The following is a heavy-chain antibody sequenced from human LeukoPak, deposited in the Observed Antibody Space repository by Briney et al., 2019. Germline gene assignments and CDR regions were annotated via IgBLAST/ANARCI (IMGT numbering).Heavy chain of an antibody. CDR3: ARAENPRDYGSDY. V-gene: IGHV1-2*02. CDR2: INPNSGGT. CDR1: GYTFTGYY. Sequence: GASVKVSCKTSGYTFTGYYMHWARQAPGQGLEWMGWINPNSGGTNYAQKFQGRVTMTRDTSISTAYMELSRLRSDDTAVYYCARAENPRDYGSDYWGQGTLVTVSS. D-gene: IGHD3-10*01. J-gene: IGHJ4*02.